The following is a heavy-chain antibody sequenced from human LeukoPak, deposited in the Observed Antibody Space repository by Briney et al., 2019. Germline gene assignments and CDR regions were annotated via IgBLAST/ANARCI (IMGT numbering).Heavy chain of an antibody. CDR1: GYTFTGYY. CDR2: INPNSGGT. V-gene: IGHV1-2*02. J-gene: IGHJ4*02. Sequence: ASVKVSCKASGYTFTGYYMHWVRQAPGQGLEWMGWINPNSGGTNYAQKFQGRVTVTRDTSISTAYMELSRLRPDDTAVYYCARDTAAADPYYFDYWGQGTLVTVSS. CDR3: ARDTAAADPYYFDY. D-gene: IGHD6-13*01.